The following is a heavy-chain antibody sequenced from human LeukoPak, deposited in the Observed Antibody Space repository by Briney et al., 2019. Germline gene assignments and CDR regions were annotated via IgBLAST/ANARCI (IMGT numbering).Heavy chain of an antibody. CDR3: ARENYDSSGYYRYYFDY. V-gene: IGHV4-61*08. D-gene: IGHD3-22*01. Sequence: SETLSLTCTVSGGPISSAGDYWVWIRQPPGKGLEWIGNIYYSGSTNYNPSLKSRVTISVDTSKNQFSLKLSSVTAADTAVYYCARENYDSSGYYRYYFDYWGQGTLVTVSS. CDR1: GGPISSAGDY. CDR2: IYYSGST. J-gene: IGHJ4*02.